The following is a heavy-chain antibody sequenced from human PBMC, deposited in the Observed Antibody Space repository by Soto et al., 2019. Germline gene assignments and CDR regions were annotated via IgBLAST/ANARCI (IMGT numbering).Heavy chain of an antibody. J-gene: IGHJ4*02. CDR2: ISYDGSNK. CDR1: GFTFSSYA. D-gene: IGHD6-19*01. CDR3: ARDLGWYGHSGIDY. V-gene: IGHV3-30-3*01. Sequence: QVQLVESGGGVVQPGRSLRLSCAASGFTFSSYAMHWVRQAPGKGLEWVAVISYDGSNKYYADSVKGRFTISRDNSKNTLYLQMNSLRAEDTAVYYCARDLGWYGHSGIDYWGQGTLVNVSS.